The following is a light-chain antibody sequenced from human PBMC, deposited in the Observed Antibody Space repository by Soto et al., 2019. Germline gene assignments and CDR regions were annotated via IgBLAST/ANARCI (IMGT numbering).Light chain of an antibody. Sequence: EILLAESPGTLSLSPGERATLSFRASQSVSSSYLAWYQQKPGQAPRLLIYGASSRATGIPDRFSGSGSGTDFTLTISRLEPEDFAVYYCQQYGSSPPTFGQGTKVDIK. V-gene: IGKV3-20*01. J-gene: IGKJ1*01. CDR2: GAS. CDR3: QQYGSSPPT. CDR1: QSVSSSY.